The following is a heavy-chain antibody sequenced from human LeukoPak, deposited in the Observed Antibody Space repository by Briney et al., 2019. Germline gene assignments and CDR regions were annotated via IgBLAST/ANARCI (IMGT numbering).Heavy chain of an antibody. Sequence: SETLSLTCTVSGGSITNYYWSWIRQPPGKGLEWIGYIYYSGSTNYNPSLKSRVTISVDTSKHQFSLKLSSVTAADTAVYYCASNNYGYDPFDYWGQGTLVTVSS. CDR2: IYYSGST. J-gene: IGHJ4*02. CDR1: GGSITNYY. V-gene: IGHV4-59*01. D-gene: IGHD5-18*01. CDR3: ASNNYGYDPFDY.